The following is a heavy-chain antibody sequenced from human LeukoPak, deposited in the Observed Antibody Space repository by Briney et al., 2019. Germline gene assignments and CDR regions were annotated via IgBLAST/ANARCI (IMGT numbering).Heavy chain of an antibody. V-gene: IGHV5-51*01. Sequence: GESLKISCEGSGYTFTNYWIAWVRQMPGKGLEWMGFTYPGDSDTRYSPSFRGQVTISADKSTNTAYLQRSSLKASDTAIYYCARGLVTTSLFDYWGQGTLVTVSS. CDR2: TYPGDSDT. CDR3: ARGLVTTSLFDY. J-gene: IGHJ4*02. D-gene: IGHD5-12*01. CDR1: GYTFTNYW.